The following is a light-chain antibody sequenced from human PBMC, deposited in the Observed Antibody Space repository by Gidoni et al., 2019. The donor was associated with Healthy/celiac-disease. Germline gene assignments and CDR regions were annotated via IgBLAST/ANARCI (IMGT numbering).Light chain of an antibody. V-gene: IGKV1-39*01. J-gene: IGKJ1*01. CDR1: QSISSY. Sequence: DIQMTQSPSSLSASVGDRVTITCRASQSISSYLYWYQQKPGKAPKLLIYAASSLQRGVPSRFSGSGSGTDFTLTISSLQPEDFATYYCQQSYSTPWTFXXXTKVEIK. CDR3: QQSYSTPWT. CDR2: AAS.